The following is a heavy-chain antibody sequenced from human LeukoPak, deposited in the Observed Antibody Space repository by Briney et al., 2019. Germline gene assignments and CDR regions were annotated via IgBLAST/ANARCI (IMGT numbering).Heavy chain of an antibody. CDR1: GGSFSSGGYY. CDR3: ARVRGYYDSSGYDY. J-gene: IGHJ4*02. D-gene: IGHD3-22*01. Sequence: SQTLSLTCTVSGGSFSSGGYYWIWIRQHPGKGLEWIGYIYQSGSTYYNPSLKSRVTISVDTSKNQFSLKLSSVTAADTAVYYCARVRGYYDSSGYDYWGQGTLVTVSS. CDR2: IYQSGST. V-gene: IGHV4-31*03.